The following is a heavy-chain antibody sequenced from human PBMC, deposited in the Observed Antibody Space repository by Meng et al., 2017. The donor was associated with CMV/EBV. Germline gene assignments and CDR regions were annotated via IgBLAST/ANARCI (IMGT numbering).Heavy chain of an antibody. CDR1: GHSISTGNF. J-gene: IGHJ6*02. V-gene: IGHV4-38-2*02. Sequence: GSLRLSCTVSGHSISTGNFWGWIRQPPGKGLEWIGVYDTGTTFYNPSLKSRVAISVDTSETQFSLKLSAVTAADTAVYYCVRQILVVPDRGYGVDVWGQGTTVTVSS. CDR2: VYDTGTT. D-gene: IGHD2-2*01. CDR3: VRQILVVPDRGYGVDV.